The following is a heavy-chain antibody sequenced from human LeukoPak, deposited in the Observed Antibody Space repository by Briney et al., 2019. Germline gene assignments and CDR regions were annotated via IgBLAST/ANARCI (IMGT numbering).Heavy chain of an antibody. J-gene: IGHJ5*02. CDR1: GGSISSSSYY. Sequence: SETLSLTCTVSGGSISSSSYYWGRIRQPPGKGLEWIGSIYYSGSTYYNPSLKSRVIVSLDTSKNQFSLKLTSVTAADTAVYYCARDTGQYAPGTPGFTRFDPWGQGTLVTVSS. D-gene: IGHD3-10*01. CDR2: IYYSGST. CDR3: ARDTGQYAPGTPGFTRFDP. V-gene: IGHV4-39*07.